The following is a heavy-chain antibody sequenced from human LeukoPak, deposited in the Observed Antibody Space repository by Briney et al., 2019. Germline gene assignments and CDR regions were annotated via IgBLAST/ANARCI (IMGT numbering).Heavy chain of an antibody. D-gene: IGHD6-19*01. V-gene: IGHV3-53*01. Sequence: PGGSLRLSCAASGFTVSSNYMSWVRQAPGKGLEWVSVIYSGGSTYYADSVKGRFTISRDNSKNTLYLQMNSLRAEDTAVYYCARVKYSSGWYDAFDIWGQGTMVTVSS. CDR2: IYSGGST. CDR1: GFTVSSNY. CDR3: ARVKYSSGWYDAFDI. J-gene: IGHJ3*02.